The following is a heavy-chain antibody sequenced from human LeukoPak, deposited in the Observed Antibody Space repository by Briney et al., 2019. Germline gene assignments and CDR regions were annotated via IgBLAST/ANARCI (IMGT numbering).Heavy chain of an antibody. V-gene: IGHV4-34*01. CDR2: INHSGST. D-gene: IGHD1-26*01. Sequence: PSETLSLTCAVYGGSFSGYYWSWIRQPPGKGLEWIGEINHSGSTNYNPSLKSRVTISVDTSKNQFSLKLSSVTAADTAVYYCASEIYSGSTGDYWGQGTLVTVSS. CDR1: GGSFSGYY. J-gene: IGHJ4*02. CDR3: ASEIYSGSTGDY.